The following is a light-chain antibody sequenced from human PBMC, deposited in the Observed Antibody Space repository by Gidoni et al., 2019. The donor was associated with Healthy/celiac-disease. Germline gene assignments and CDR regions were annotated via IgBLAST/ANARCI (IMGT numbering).Light chain of an antibody. CDR1: QSVSSN. CDR2: GAS. V-gene: IGKV3-15*01. CDR3: QQYNNWPPNYT. J-gene: IGKJ2*01. Sequence: EIWMTQSPATLSVSPVERATLSCRASQSVSSNLAWYQQKPGQAPRLLIYGASTRATGIPARFRGSGSGTVFTLTISSLQSEHFAVYYCQQYNNWPPNYTFGQGTKLEIK.